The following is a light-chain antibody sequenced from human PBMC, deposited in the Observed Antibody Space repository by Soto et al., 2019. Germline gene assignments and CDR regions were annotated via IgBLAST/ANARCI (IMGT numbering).Light chain of an antibody. J-gene: IGLJ3*02. CDR2: STN. CDR1: SGSVSTSYY. Sequence: QTVVTQEPSFSVSPGRTVTLTCGLSSGSVSTSYYPSWYQQTPGQAPRTLIYSTNTRSSGVPVRCSGSILGNKAALTITGAQADDESDYYCVLYMGSGISVFGGGTKLTVL. V-gene: IGLV8-61*01. CDR3: VLYMGSGISV.